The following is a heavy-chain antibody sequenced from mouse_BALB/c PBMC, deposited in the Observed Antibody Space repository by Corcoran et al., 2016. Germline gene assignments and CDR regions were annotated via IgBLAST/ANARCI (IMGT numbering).Heavy chain of an antibody. D-gene: IGHD1-1*01. CDR1: GFNIKDTY. Sequence: EVQLQQSGAELMKPGASVKLSCTASGFNIKDTYMHWVKQRPEQGLEWIGRIDPANGNTKYDPKFQGKATITADTSSNTAYLQLSSLTSEDTAVYYCADYGSSPYWGQGTLVTVSA. J-gene: IGHJ3*01. CDR2: IDPANGNT. CDR3: ADYGSSPY. V-gene: IGHV14-3*02.